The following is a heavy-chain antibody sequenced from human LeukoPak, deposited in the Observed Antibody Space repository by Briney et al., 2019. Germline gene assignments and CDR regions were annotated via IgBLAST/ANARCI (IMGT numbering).Heavy chain of an antibody. V-gene: IGHV1-2*06. Sequence: ASVKVSCKASGYTFTGYYMHWVRQAPGQGLEWMGRINPNSGGTNYAQKFQGRVTMTRDTSISTAYMELSRLRSDDTAVYYCARDLGAVAGSAFRRDDYWGQGTLVTVSS. D-gene: IGHD6-19*01. CDR2: INPNSGGT. CDR3: ARDLGAVAGSAFRRDDY. CDR1: GYTFTGYY. J-gene: IGHJ4*02.